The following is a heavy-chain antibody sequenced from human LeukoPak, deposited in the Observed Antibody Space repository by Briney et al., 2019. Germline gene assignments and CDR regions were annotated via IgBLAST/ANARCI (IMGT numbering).Heavy chain of an antibody. CDR3: ARDRYYYDSSGYYDY. CDR2: IIPIFGTT. J-gene: IGHJ4*02. D-gene: IGHD3-22*01. CDR1: GGTFSSYA. Sequence: SVKVSCKASGGTFSSYAISWVRQAPGQGLEWMGGIIPIFGTTNYAQKFQGRVTITADESTSTAYMELSSLRSEDTAVYYCARDRYYYDSSGYYDYWGQGTLVTVSS. V-gene: IGHV1-69*13.